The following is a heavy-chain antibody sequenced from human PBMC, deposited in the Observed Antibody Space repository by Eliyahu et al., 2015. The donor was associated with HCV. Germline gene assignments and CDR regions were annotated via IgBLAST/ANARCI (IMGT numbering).Heavy chain of an antibody. J-gene: IGHJ5*02. CDR1: GGSITTYY. CDR3: ASGGGGIAVAGTGGWFDP. V-gene: IGHV4-59*01. CDR2: SHXSGST. D-gene: IGHD6-19*01. Sequence: QVQLQESGPGLVKPSETLSLTCTVSGGSITTYYWSWTRXPPGKGLEWVGYSHXSGSTHYXPSLKSRVTISLDTSKXQFSLNLTSMTAADTAVYYCASGGGGIAVAGTGGWFDPWGQGTLVTVSS.